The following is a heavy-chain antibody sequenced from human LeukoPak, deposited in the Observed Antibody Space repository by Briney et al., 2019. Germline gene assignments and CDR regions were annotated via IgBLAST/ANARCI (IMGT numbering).Heavy chain of an antibody. CDR2: IYPGDSDT. Sequence: GESLKISCKGSGYSFTSYWIGWVRQMPGKGLEWMGIIYPGDSDTRYSPSFQGQVTISADKSISTAYLQWSSLKASDTAMYYCARSGYYYGSGSYYSNDYWGQGTLVTVSS. J-gene: IGHJ4*02. CDR1: GYSFTSYW. V-gene: IGHV5-51*01. CDR3: ARSGYYYGSGSYYSNDY. D-gene: IGHD3-10*01.